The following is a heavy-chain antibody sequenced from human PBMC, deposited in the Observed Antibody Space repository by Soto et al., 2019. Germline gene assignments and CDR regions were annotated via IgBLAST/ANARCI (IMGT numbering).Heavy chain of an antibody. Sequence: QLRLVQSGAEVKKPGSLVKVSCKGSGDTFRRYALSWVRQAPGQGLEWMGGIIPMLNSPNYSQRFQGRVIISANESTNTAYMEFISLTSDDTAVYYCATIGLDVDFWGQGTPVVVSS. CDR1: GDTFRRYA. CDR2: IIPMLNSP. CDR3: ATIGLDVDF. V-gene: IGHV1-69*01. J-gene: IGHJ4*02. D-gene: IGHD3-22*01.